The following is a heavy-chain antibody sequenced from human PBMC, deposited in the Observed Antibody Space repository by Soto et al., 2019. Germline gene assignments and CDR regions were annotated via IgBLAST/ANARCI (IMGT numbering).Heavy chain of an antibody. CDR1: GYTFTSYA. CDR3: ARDTLYDSSGYYYVGYNWFDP. V-gene: IGHV1-3*01. CDR2: INAGNGNT. D-gene: IGHD3-22*01. Sequence: GSVKVSCKASGYTFTSYAMHWVRQAPGQRLEWMGWINAGNGNTKYSQKFQGRVTITRDTSASTAYMELSSLRSEDTAVYYCARDTLYDSSGYYYVGYNWFDPWGQGTLVTVSS. J-gene: IGHJ5*02.